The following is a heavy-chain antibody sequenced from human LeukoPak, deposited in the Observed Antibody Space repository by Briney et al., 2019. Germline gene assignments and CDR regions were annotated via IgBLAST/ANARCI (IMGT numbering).Heavy chain of an antibody. V-gene: IGHV1-69*05. D-gene: IGHD3-3*01. CDR3: ATGRYDFWRAYYYYCMDG. J-gene: IGHJ6*03. CDR1: GGTFSSYA. Sequence: GASVKGSFKASGGTFSSYAISRVRQAPGQGLEWMGGINPIFGTANYAQKFQGRVTITTDESTSTAYMELSSLRSENTDVYYCATGRYDFWRAYYYYCMDGWGKGTTVTVSS. CDR2: INPIFGTA.